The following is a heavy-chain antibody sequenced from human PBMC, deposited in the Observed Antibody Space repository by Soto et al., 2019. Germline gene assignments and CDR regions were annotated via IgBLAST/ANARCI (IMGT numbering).Heavy chain of an antibody. V-gene: IGHV4-59*11. Sequence: SVTLSLPCSVAGGSSSSHYWSWIRPQPGKGLEWIGYIYYSGSTNYNPSLKSRVTISVDTSKNQFSLKLRSVTAADTAVYYCARACRSTSCYDVFDYWGQGTLVSGSS. CDR2: IYYSGST. CDR1: GGSSSSHY. J-gene: IGHJ4*02. CDR3: ARACRSTSCYDVFDY. D-gene: IGHD2-2*01.